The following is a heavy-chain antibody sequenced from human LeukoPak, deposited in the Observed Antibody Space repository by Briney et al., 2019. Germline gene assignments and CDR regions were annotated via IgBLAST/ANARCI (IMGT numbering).Heavy chain of an antibody. V-gene: IGHV3-48*01. CDR3: ARAPIRSGYRPSGMDV. CDR1: GFTFSSYS. CDR2: ISSSSSTI. D-gene: IGHD3-3*01. Sequence: GGSLRLSCAASGFTFSSYSMNWVRQAPGKGLEWVSYISSSSSTIYYADSVKGRFTITRDNAKNSLYLQMNSLRAEDTAVYYCARAPIRSGYRPSGMDVWGQGTTVTVSS. J-gene: IGHJ6*02.